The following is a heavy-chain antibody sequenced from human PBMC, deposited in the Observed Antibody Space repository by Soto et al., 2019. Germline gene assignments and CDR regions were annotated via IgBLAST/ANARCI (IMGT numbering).Heavy chain of an antibody. J-gene: IGHJ4*02. CDR3: ASHRADDSSSWTIDF. CDR1: GGSISSSSYY. D-gene: IGHD6-13*01. V-gene: IGHV4-39*01. CDR2: IYYSGST. Sequence: SETLSLTCTVSGGSISSSSYYWGWIRQPPGKGLEWIGSIYYSGSTYYNPSLKSRVTISVDTSKNQFSLKLSSVTAADTAVYYCASHRADDSSSWTIDFWGQGILVTVSS.